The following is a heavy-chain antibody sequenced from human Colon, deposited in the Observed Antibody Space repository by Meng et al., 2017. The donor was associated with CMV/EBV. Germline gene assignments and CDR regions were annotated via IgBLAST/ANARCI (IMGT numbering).Heavy chain of an antibody. J-gene: IGHJ5*02. D-gene: IGHD3-16*01. Sequence: VTGPCKASGYPITNYHIHWVRQAPGQGLEWMGWINTNTDNPTYAQGLTGRFAFSLDTSVSTAYLQITDVKPEDTAMYYCANTLGAGAWGQGTLVTVSS. V-gene: IGHV7-4-1*02. CDR1: GYPITNYH. CDR3: ANTLGAGA. CDR2: INTNTDNP.